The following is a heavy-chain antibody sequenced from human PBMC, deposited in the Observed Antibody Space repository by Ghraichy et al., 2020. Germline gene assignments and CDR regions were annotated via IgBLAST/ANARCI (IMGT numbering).Heavy chain of an antibody. CDR1: GYTFTSYD. D-gene: IGHD5-24*01. CDR2: MNPNSGNT. J-gene: IGHJ4*02. CDR3: ARSNSGDGYNDY. Sequence: ASVKVSCKASGYTFTSYDINWVRQATGQGLEWMGWMNPNSGNTGYAQKFQGRVTMTRNTSISTAYMELSSLRSEDTAVYYCARSNSGDGYNDYWGQGTLVTVSS. V-gene: IGHV1-8*01.